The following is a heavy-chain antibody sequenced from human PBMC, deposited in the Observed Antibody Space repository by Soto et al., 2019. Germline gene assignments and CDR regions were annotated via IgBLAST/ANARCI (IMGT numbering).Heavy chain of an antibody. V-gene: IGHV4-59*01. CDR2: IYYSGST. J-gene: IGHJ5*01. CDR3: ARVWHNWIDF. D-gene: IGHD3-16*01. Sequence: SETLSLTCTVSGGSISSYYWSWIRQPPGKGLEWIGYIYYSGSTNYNPSLKSRVTISVDTSKNQFSLKLSSVTAADTAVYYCARVWHNWIDFWGPGTLVTVFS. CDR1: GGSISSYY.